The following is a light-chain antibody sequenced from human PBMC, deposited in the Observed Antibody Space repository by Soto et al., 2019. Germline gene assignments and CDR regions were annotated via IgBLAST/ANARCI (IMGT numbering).Light chain of an antibody. CDR3: QQYNSYET. V-gene: IGKV1-5*01. J-gene: IGKJ1*01. Sequence: IQMTLSPSTLSASVGDRVTITCRASQSISSWLAWYQQKPGKAPKLLIYDASSLESGVPSRFSGSGSGTEFTLTISSLQPDDFATYYCQQYNSYETFGQGTKVDIK. CDR1: QSISSW. CDR2: DAS.